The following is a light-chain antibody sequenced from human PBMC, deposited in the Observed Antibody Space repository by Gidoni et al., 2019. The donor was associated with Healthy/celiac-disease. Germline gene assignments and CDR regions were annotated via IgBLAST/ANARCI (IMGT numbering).Light chain of an antibody. CDR1: QDISNY. CDR3: QQYDNLPIT. V-gene: IGKV1-33*01. J-gene: IGKJ5*01. Sequence: DIQMTQSPSSLSASVGDRVTITCQASQDISNYLNWNQQKPGKAPKLLIYDASNLETGVPSRFSGSGSGTDFTFTISSLQPEDIATYYCQQYDNLPITFXQXTRLEIK. CDR2: DAS.